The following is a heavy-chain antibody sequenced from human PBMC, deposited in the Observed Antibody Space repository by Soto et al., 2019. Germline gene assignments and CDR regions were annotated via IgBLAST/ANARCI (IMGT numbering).Heavy chain of an antibody. Sequence: EVQLLESGGGLVQPGGSLRLSCAASGFTFSSYAMSWVRQAPGKGLEWVSAISGSGGSTYYADSVKGRFTISRDNSKNTLYLQMNSLRAEDTAVYYCAKGRSEVAATGDYYGMDVWGQGTTVTVSS. CDR3: AKGRSEVAATGDYYGMDV. CDR2: ISGSGGST. CDR1: GFTFSSYA. D-gene: IGHD2-15*01. V-gene: IGHV3-23*01. J-gene: IGHJ6*02.